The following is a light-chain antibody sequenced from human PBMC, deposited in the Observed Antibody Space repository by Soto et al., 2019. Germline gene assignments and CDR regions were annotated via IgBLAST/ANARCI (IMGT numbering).Light chain of an antibody. J-gene: IGLJ2*01. Sequence: QSVLTQPASVSGSPGQSITISCTGTSSDVGGYNYVSWYQKHPGKAPKLMIYDVSNRPSGVSNRFSASKSGNTASLTISGLQAEDEADYYCSSYTSSSTLVVFGGRTKLTVL. CDR1: SSDVGGYNY. CDR2: DVS. V-gene: IGLV2-14*01. CDR3: SSYTSSSTLVV.